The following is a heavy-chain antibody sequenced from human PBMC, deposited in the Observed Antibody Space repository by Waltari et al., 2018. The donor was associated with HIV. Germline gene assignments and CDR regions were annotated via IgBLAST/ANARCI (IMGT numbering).Heavy chain of an antibody. V-gene: IGHV1-69*01. D-gene: IGHD5-18*01. J-gene: IGHJ3*02. CDR1: GGTFSNSA. CDR2: IIPIFGSP. Sequence: QVQPVQSGAEVQKPGSSLKVSCKASGGTFSNSAINWVRQAPGQGLEWMGGIIPIFGSPNYAQKFQGRGTITADESTSTVYMKLSSLRSEDTAVYYCASASRDTAMGAFDIWGQGTMVTVSS. CDR3: ASASRDTAMGAFDI.